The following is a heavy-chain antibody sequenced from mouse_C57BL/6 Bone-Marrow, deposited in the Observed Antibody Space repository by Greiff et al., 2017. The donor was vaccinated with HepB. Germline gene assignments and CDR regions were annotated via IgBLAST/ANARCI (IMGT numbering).Heavy chain of an antibody. CDR2: IHPNSGST. Sequence: QVQLQQPGAELVKPGASVKLSCKASGYTFTSYWMHWVKQRPGQGLEWIGMIHPNSGSTNYNEKFKSKATLTVDKSSSTAYMQLSSLTSEDSAVSDCERGGSDGYSVGTAHDYWGQGTSLTVSS. J-gene: IGHJ2*02. CDR1: GYTFTSYW. D-gene: IGHD2-3*01. CDR3: ERGGSDGYSVGTAHDY. V-gene: IGHV1-64*01.